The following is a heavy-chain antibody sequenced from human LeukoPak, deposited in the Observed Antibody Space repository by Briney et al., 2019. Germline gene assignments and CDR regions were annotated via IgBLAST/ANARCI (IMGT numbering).Heavy chain of an antibody. D-gene: IGHD6-13*01. Sequence: PGGSLRLSWAASGFTFSNYGMHWVRQAPGKGLEWVAVIWYDGSNKYYADSVKGRFTISRDNSKNTLYLQMNSLRAEDTAVYYCAREKFLAAAGTRGSWFDPWGQGTLVTVSS. CDR2: IWYDGSNK. J-gene: IGHJ5*02. V-gene: IGHV3-33*01. CDR1: GFTFSNYG. CDR3: AREKFLAAAGTRGSWFDP.